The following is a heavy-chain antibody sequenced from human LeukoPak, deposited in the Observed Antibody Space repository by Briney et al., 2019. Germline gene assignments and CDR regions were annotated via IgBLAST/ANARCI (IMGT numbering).Heavy chain of an antibody. J-gene: IGHJ6*03. CDR1: GGSISSYY. CDR2: IYYSGST. CDR3: ARRDYYYYMDV. V-gene: IGHV4-59*01. Sequence: SETLSLTCTVSGGSISSYYWSWIRQPPGKGLEWIGYIYYSGSTSYNPSLKSRVTISVDTSKNQFSLKLSSVTAADTAVYYCARRDYYYYMDVWGKGTTVTVSS.